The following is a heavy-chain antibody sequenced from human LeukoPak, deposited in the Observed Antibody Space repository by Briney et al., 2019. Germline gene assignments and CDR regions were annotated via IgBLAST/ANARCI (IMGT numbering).Heavy chain of an antibody. CDR2: ISYDGSDK. CDR3: TKEFWSGYQYFDS. J-gene: IGHJ4*02. V-gene: IGHV3-30*18. Sequence: PGRSLRLSCAASGFTFNSYGMHWVRRAPGKGLEWVAVISYDGSDKYYSDSVKGRFTISRDNSKNTLYLQMDSLRAEDTALYYCTKEFWSGYQYFDSWGQGTLVTVSS. CDR1: GFTFNSYG. D-gene: IGHD3-3*01.